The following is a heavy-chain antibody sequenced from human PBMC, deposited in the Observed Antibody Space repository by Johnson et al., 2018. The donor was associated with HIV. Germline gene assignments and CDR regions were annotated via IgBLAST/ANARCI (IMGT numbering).Heavy chain of an antibody. D-gene: IGHD3-22*01. CDR1: GFTLSTYG. CDR2: IYSGGST. J-gene: IGHJ3*02. V-gene: IGHV3-66*01. Sequence: VQLVESGGGVVQPGRSLRLSCVASGFTLSTYGMHWVRQAPGKGLEWVSVIYSGGSTYYADSVKGRFTISRDNSKNTLYLQMNSLRAEDTAVYYCASVPMIVVLDGAFDIWGQGTMVTVSS. CDR3: ASVPMIVVLDGAFDI.